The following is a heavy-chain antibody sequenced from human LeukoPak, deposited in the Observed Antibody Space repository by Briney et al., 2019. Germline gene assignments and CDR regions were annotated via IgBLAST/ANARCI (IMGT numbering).Heavy chain of an antibody. J-gene: IGHJ4*02. CDR1: GYTLTELS. CDR2: FDPEDGET. Sequence: ASVKVSCKVSGYTLTELSMHWVRQAPGKGLEWMGGFDPEDGETIYAQKFQGRVTMTEDTSTDTAYMELSSLRSEDTAVYYCARASGLLWFGELYFDYWGQGTLVTVSS. D-gene: IGHD3-10*01. CDR3: ARASGLLWFGELYFDY. V-gene: IGHV1-24*01.